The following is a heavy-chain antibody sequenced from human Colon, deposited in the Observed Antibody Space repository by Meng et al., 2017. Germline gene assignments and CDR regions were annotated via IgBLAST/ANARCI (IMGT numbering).Heavy chain of an antibody. CDR2: IHYTGGT. CDR1: GVSVSSKSHY. CDR3: ARFRVLLKDFDY. J-gene: IGHJ4*02. D-gene: IGHD2/OR15-2a*01. V-gene: IGHV4-61*01. Sequence: SETLSLTCTVSGVSVSSKSHYWSWMRQSPDNRPEWIGYIHYTGGTTYNPSLKSRVVISVDTSKNQFSLKLNSVTAADTAVYFCARFRVLLKDFDYWGQGTLVTVSS.